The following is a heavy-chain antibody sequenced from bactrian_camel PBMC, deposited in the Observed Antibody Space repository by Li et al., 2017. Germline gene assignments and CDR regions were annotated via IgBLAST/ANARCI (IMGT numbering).Heavy chain of an antibody. J-gene: IGHJ4*01. CDR2: INSAGSSQ. CDR3: ALGGVSSNGYKFNY. CDR1: GFTFSSYW. D-gene: IGHD1*01. Sequence: HVQLVESGGGLVQPEGSLRLSCTASGFTFSSYWMYWVRQAPGKGLEWVLSINSAGSSQYYADSVKGRFTISRANAENTLYLQLNSLETEDTAMYYCALGGVSSNGYKFNYWGQGTQVTVS. V-gene: IGHV3S1*01.